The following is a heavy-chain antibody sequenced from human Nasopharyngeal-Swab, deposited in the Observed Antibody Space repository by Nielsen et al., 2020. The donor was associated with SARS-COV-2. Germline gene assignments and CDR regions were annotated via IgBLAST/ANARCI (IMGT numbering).Heavy chain of an antibody. J-gene: IGHJ6*02. V-gene: IGHV1-18*01. D-gene: IGHD5-12*01. Sequence: ASVKVSCKASGYTFSGYGFSWVRQAPGQGLEWMGWISTYNGKTNYAQKFQGRATMTTDTSTSTAYMELRSLRSDDTAVYYCARASGDGIVATIWNYYYYGMDVWGQGTTVTVSS. CDR3: ARASGDGIVATIWNYYYYGMDV. CDR2: ISTYNGKT. CDR1: GYTFSGYG.